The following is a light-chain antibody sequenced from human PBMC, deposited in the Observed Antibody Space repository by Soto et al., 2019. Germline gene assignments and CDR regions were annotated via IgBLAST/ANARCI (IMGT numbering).Light chain of an antibody. Sequence: EIVLTQSPGSLSFYPGERATLSCRASQSVSSGFFAWYQQKPGQAPRLIIYGASNRATGTPDRFSGSGSGTDFTLTISRLEPEDFAVYYCQQYASSVTFGQGTKVEVK. CDR2: GAS. V-gene: IGKV3-20*01. CDR3: QQYASSVT. CDR1: QSVSSGF. J-gene: IGKJ1*01.